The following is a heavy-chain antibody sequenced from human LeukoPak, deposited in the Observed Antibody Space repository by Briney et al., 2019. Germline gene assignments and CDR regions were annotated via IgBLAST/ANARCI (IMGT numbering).Heavy chain of an antibody. CDR1: GFTFDDYA. CDR3: AKVAVARTDYHYYMDV. J-gene: IGHJ6*03. Sequence: GGSLRLSCAASGFTFDDYAMHWVRHAPGKGLEWVSGISWISGSIGYADSVKGRFTISRDNAKNSLYLQMTSLRAEDTALYYCAKVAVARTDYHYYMDVWGKGTTVTVSS. CDR2: ISWISGSI. D-gene: IGHD6-19*01. V-gene: IGHV3-9*01.